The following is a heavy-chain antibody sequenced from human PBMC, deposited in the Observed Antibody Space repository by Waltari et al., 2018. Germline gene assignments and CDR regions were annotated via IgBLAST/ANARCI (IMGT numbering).Heavy chain of an antibody. Sequence: EVQLVESGGGLVKPGGSLRLSCAASGFTFSSYSMNWVRQAPGKGLEWVSSISSSISYIYYADSVKGRFTISRDNAKNSLYLQMNSLRAEDTAVYYCARIQRDGYRSDDYWGQGTLVTVSS. CDR1: GFTFSSYS. CDR3: ARIQRDGYRSDDY. CDR2: ISSSISYI. J-gene: IGHJ4*02. V-gene: IGHV3-21*01. D-gene: IGHD5-12*01.